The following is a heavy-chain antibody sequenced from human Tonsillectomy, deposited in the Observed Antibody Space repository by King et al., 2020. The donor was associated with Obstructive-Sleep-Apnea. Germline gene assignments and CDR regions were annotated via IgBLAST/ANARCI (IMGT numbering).Heavy chain of an antibody. CDR3: ATAQAYGFWSGFYQYYFDS. D-gene: IGHD3-3*01. Sequence: VQLQESGPGLVKPSQTLSLTCSVSGGSISSGGSYWTWIRQHPGKGLEWIGYINYSGSTYYNPSLKSRVTISIDTSKNQFSLKLSSVTVADTAEYYCATAQAYGFWSGFYQYYFDSWGQGTLVTVSS. V-gene: IGHV4-31*03. CDR2: INYSGST. J-gene: IGHJ4*02. CDR1: GGSISSGGSY.